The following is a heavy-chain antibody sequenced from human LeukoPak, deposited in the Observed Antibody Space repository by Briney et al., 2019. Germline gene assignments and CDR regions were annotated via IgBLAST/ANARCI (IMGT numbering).Heavy chain of an antibody. Sequence: SETLSLXCTVSGGSNSSSSYYWGWSRQPPGKGPEWIGSIYYSGITYYNPSLKSRITISVDTSKNQFSLKLSSVTAADTAVYYCARLGPTRYYYYYYMDVWGKGTTVTVSS. V-gene: IGHV4-39*01. CDR2: IYYSGIT. D-gene: IGHD1-1*01. J-gene: IGHJ6*03. CDR1: GGSNSSSSYY. CDR3: ARLGPTRYYYYYYMDV.